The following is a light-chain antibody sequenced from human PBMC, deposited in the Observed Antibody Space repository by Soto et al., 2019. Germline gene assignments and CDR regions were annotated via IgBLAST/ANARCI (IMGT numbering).Light chain of an antibody. V-gene: IGKV1-5*03. CDR2: KAS. CDR3: QQYKSFMYT. CDR1: QNINSW. Sequence: IQMTQSTSTLSASVGDRVTITCRASQNINSWLAWYQQKPGKAPKVLMYKASTLESGVPSRFGGSGSETEFTLTISGLQPEDFATYYCQQYKSFMYTFGQGTKVDI. J-gene: IGKJ2*01.